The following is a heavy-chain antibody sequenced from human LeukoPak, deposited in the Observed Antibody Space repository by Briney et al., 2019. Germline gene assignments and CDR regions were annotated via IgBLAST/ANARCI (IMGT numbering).Heavy chain of an antibody. CDR1: GGSISSSSYY. V-gene: IGHV4-39*01. CDR3: ARHPGVAAAFDY. Sequence: SETLSLTCTVSGGSISSSSYYWAWIRQPPGKGLEWIASMSYTGSAYYNPSLKSRVTISVDTSNNQFSLKLSSVTAADTAVYYCARHPGVAAAFDYWGQGTLVTVSS. CDR2: MSYTGSA. D-gene: IGHD6-13*01. J-gene: IGHJ4*02.